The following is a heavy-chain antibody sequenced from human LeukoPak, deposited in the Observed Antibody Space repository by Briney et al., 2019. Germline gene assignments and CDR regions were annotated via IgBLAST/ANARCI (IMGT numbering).Heavy chain of an antibody. Sequence: SETLSLTCAVSGGSISSYYWSWIRQPPGKGLEWIGYIYYSGSTNYNPSLKSRVTISVDTSKNQFSLKLSSVTAADTAVYYCARASKRFDYWGQGTLVTVSS. D-gene: IGHD5/OR15-5a*01. J-gene: IGHJ4*02. CDR2: IYYSGST. CDR3: ARASKRFDY. CDR1: GGSISSYY. V-gene: IGHV4-59*01.